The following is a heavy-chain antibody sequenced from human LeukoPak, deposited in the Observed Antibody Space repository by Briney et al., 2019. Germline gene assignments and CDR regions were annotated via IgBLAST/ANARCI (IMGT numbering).Heavy chain of an antibody. V-gene: IGHV1-2*02. Sequence: ASVKVSCKASGYTFTGYYMHWVRQAPGQGLAWMGWINPNSGGTNYAQKFQGRVTMTRDTSISTAYMELSRLRSDDTAVYYCARVEFDYDSSGYYDYWGQGTLVTVSS. CDR1: GYTFTGYY. CDR2: INPNSGGT. D-gene: IGHD3-22*01. J-gene: IGHJ4*02. CDR3: ARVEFDYDSSGYYDY.